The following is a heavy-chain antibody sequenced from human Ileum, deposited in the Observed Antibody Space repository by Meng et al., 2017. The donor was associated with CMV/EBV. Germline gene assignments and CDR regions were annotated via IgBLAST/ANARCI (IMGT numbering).Heavy chain of an antibody. CDR3: ARDRSYKQWLVRSYGMDV. V-gene: IGHV3-21*01. CDR2: ISSSSSYI. CDR1: GFTVGSNY. J-gene: IGHJ6*02. D-gene: IGHD6-19*01. Sequence: GESLKISCAASGFTVGSNYMSWVRQAPGKGLEWVSSISSSSSYIYYADSVKGRFTISRDNAKNSLYLQMNSLRAEDTAVYYCARDRSYKQWLVRSYGMDVWGQGTTVTVSS.